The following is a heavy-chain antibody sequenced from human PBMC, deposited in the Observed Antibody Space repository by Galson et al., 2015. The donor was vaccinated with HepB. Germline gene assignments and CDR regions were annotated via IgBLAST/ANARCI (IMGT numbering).Heavy chain of an antibody. Sequence: SVKVSCKVSGYTLTELSMHWVRQAPGKGLEWMGGFDPEDGETIYAQKFQGRVTMTEDTSTDTAYMELSSLRSEDTAVYYCAIDTYYYDSSGYYFWYWGQGTLVTVSS. V-gene: IGHV1-24*01. CDR3: AIDTYYYDSSGYYFWY. D-gene: IGHD3-22*01. CDR1: GYTLTELS. CDR2: FDPEDGET. J-gene: IGHJ4*02.